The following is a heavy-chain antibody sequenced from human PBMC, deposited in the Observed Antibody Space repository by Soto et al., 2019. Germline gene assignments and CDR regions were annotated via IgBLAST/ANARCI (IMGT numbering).Heavy chain of an antibody. Sequence: GGSLRLSCAASGFTFDTYVMSWVRQAPGKGLEWVSAINGAGYSTYYADSVKGRFTISRDNSKNTLYLHMNGLRAEDTALYYCAVLSGVVENTGYWGQGNLVTVSS. CDR2: INGAGYST. CDR3: AVLSGVVENTGY. V-gene: IGHV3-23*01. CDR1: GFTFDTYV. D-gene: IGHD3-22*01. J-gene: IGHJ4*02.